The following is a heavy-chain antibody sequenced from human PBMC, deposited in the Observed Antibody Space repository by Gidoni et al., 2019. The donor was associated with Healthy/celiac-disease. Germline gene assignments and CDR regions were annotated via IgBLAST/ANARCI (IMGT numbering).Heavy chain of an antibody. CDR2: ISYDGSNK. CDR3: ARSRRFLEWLQI. V-gene: IGHV3-30*03. D-gene: IGHD3-3*01. Sequence: QVQLVESGGGVVQPGRSLRLSCAASGFTFSSYGMHWVRQAPGKGLEWVAVISYDGSNKYYADSVKGRFTISRDNSKNTLYLQMNSLRAEDTAVYYCARSRRFLEWLQIWGQGTMVTVSS. CDR1: GFTFSSYG. J-gene: IGHJ3*02.